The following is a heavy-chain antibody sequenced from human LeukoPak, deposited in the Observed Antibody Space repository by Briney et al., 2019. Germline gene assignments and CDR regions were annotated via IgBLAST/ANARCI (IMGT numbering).Heavy chain of an antibody. V-gene: IGHV4-39*07. J-gene: IGHJ5*02. CDR2: IYTSGST. CDR3: ARGEMATIDP. D-gene: IGHD5-24*01. CDR1: GGSISSSSYY. Sequence: SETLSLTCTVSGGSISSSSYYWGWIRQPPGKGLEWIGRIYTSGSTNYNPSLKSRVTISVDTSKNQFSLKLSSVTAADTAVYYCARGEMATIDPWGQGTLVTVSS.